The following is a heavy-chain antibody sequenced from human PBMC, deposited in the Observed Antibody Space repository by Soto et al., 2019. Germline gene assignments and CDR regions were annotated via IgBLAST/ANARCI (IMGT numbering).Heavy chain of an antibody. Sequence: EVQLVESGGDLVQPGGSLRLSCAASGFTVSNKYMRWVRQAPGKGLEWVSVIYTGGSTNYADSVKGRFTISRDSSKNTLYLQMDSLRAEDTAVYYSAREAIIVIAAPEYYFDDWGQGTLVTVSS. CDR2: IYTGGST. CDR1: GFTVSNKY. J-gene: IGHJ4*02. CDR3: AREAIIVIAAPEYYFDD. D-gene: IGHD3-16*02. V-gene: IGHV3-66*01.